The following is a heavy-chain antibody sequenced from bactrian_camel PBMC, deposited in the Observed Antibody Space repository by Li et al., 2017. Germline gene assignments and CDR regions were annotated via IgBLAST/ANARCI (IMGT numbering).Heavy chain of an antibody. CDR3: AARTDLCGWTLRDYNYAF. V-gene: IGHV3S55*01. Sequence: QVQLVESGGGSVQAGGTLRLSCTASGEPICMAWFRQSPGKGREGVAASVPTRIAVAESVKGRFSVSKGNAKNTLYLDMTNLKPEDTGMYYCAARTDLCGWTLRDYNYAFWGQGTQVTVS. D-gene: IGHD1*01. CDR1: GEPIC. J-gene: IGHJ4*01. CDR2: SVPTRI.